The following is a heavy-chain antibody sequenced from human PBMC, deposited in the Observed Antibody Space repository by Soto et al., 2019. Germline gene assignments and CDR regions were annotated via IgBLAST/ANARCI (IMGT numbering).Heavy chain of an antibody. CDR2: IYYSGST. CDR3: ARAPGKVSRFLECYRADAFDI. D-gene: IGHD3-3*01. V-gene: IGHV4-59*01. CDR1: GGSISSYY. Sequence: PSETLSLTCTVSGGSISSYYWSLIRQPPGKGLEWIGYIYYSGSTNYNPSLKSRVTISVDTSKNRFSRKLSSVTAADTAVYYCARAPGKVSRFLECYRADAFDIWGQGTMVTVS. J-gene: IGHJ3*02.